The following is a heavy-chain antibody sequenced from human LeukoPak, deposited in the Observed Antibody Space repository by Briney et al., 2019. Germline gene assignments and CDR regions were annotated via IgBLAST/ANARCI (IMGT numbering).Heavy chain of an antibody. V-gene: IGHV4-59*01. CDR3: ARNVGSVPDY. Sequence: MPSETLSLTCTVSGVTITYNYWNWIRQAPGKELEWIGYISNSGSNNYSASLKSRFTMAVNTSKKQFAMTLNSVTTADTAVYYCARNVGSVPDYCGQGNLVTVSS. CDR1: GVTITYNY. CDR2: ISNSGSN. J-gene: IGHJ4*02. D-gene: IGHD6-25*01.